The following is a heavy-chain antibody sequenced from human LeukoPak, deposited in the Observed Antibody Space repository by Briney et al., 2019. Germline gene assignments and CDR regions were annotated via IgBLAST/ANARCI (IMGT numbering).Heavy chain of an antibody. J-gene: IGHJ4*02. CDR3: AKDQCTRTSCDGYPGY. CDR1: GFTVYTHY. CDR2: IYSSGPT. V-gene: IGHV3-66*03. D-gene: IGHD2-2*01. Sequence: PGGSLKLSCAASGFTVYTHYMGWVRQAPGKGLECVSVIYSSGPTYYADSVKGRFTISRDNSRNMLYLQMNNLRPEDTAFYYCAKDQCTRTSCDGYPGYWGQGTLVTVSS.